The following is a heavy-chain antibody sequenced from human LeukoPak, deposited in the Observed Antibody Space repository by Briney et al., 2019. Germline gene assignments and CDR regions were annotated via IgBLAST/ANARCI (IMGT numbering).Heavy chain of an antibody. CDR1: GFTFDDYG. CDR2: INWNGGST. D-gene: IGHD4-17*01. J-gene: IGHJ4*02. Sequence: GGSLGLSCAASGFTFDDYGMSWVRQAPGKGLEWVSGINWNGGSTGYADSVKGRFTISRDNAKNSLYLQMNSLRAEDTALYYCARGDYGDYEFQVFDYWGQGTLVTVSS. V-gene: IGHV3-20*04. CDR3: ARGDYGDYEFQVFDY.